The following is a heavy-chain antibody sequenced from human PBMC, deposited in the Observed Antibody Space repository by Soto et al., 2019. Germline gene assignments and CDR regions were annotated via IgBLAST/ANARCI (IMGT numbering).Heavy chain of an antibody. D-gene: IGHD6-25*01. J-gene: IGHJ3*01. V-gene: IGHV3-48*03. Sequence: GGSLRLSCAASGFTFSSFDMAWVRQAPGKGLEWVSYISSSGGTVFYADSVKGRFTISRDNAKNSLFLQMDSLRAEDTAIYFCARFAGSSSGRVFDLWGQGTMVTVSS. CDR3: ARFAGSSSGRVFDL. CDR2: ISSSGGTV. CDR1: GFTFSSFD.